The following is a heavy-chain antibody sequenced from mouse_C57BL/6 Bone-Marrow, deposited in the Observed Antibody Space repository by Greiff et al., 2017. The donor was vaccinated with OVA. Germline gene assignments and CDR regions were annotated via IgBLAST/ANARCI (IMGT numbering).Heavy chain of an antibody. J-gene: IGHJ2*01. CDR1: GFTFSDYY. CDR3: ARHGYFDY. V-gene: IGHV5-12*01. CDR2: ISNGGGST. Sequence: EVKLMESGGGLVQPGGSLKLSCAASGFTFSDYYMYWVRQTPEKRLEWVAYISNGGGSTYYPETVKGRFTISRDNAKNTLYLQMSLLKSEDTAMYYCARHGYFDYWGQGTTLTVSS.